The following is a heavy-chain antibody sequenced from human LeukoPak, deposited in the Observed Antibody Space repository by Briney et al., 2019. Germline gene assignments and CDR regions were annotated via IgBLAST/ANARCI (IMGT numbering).Heavy chain of an antibody. CDR3: ARDHGPAQQLVFAWFDP. Sequence: ASVKVSCKVSGYRLSELSMHWVRQAPGKGLEWMGGLDVEDDEPIYAQKFQGRVIMTEDTPTDTAYMELSSLRSEDTAVYYCARDHGPAQQLVFAWFDPWGQGTLVTVSS. D-gene: IGHD6-13*01. V-gene: IGHV1-24*01. CDR2: LDVEDDEP. J-gene: IGHJ5*02. CDR1: GYRLSELS.